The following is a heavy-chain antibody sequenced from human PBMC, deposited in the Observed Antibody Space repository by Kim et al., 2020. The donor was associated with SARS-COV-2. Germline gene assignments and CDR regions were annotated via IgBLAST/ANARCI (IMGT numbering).Heavy chain of an antibody. CDR3: ARDRNLEYCSSTSCLRQHYYYMDV. CDR2: INPNSGGT. D-gene: IGHD2-2*01. CDR1: GYTFTGYY. V-gene: IGHV1-2*06. J-gene: IGHJ6*03. Sequence: ASVKVSCKASGYTFTGYYMHWVRQAPGQGLEWMGRINPNSGGTNYAQKFQGRVTMTRDTSISTAYMELSRLRSDDTAVYYCARDRNLEYCSSTSCLRQHYYYMDVWGKGTTVTVSS.